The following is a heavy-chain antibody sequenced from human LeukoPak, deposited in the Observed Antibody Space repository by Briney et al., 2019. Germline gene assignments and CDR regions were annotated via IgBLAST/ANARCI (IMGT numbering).Heavy chain of an antibody. CDR2: INPNSGGT. Sequence: ASVKVSCKASGYTFTGYYMHWVRQAPGRGLEWMGWINPNSGGTNYAQKFQGRVTMTRDTSISTAYMELSRLRSDDTAVYYCARDSFRHDYDSSGYYICDPWGQGTLVTVSS. CDR1: GYTFTGYY. D-gene: IGHD3-22*01. CDR3: ARDSFRHDYDSSGYYICDP. J-gene: IGHJ5*02. V-gene: IGHV1-2*02.